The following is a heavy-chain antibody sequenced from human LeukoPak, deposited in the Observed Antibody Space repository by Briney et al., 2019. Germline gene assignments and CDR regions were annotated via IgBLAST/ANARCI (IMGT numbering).Heavy chain of an antibody. CDR2: INPNSGGT. CDR1: GYTFTGYY. CDR3: ARDTPRPVPRGFEY. J-gene: IGHJ4*02. V-gene: IGHV1-2*02. Sequence: ASVKVSCKASGYTFTGYYMHWVRQAPGQGLEWMGWINPNSGGTNYAQKFQGRVTMTRDTSISTAYMELSRLRSDDTAVYYCARDTPRPVPRGFEYWGQGTLVTVSS.